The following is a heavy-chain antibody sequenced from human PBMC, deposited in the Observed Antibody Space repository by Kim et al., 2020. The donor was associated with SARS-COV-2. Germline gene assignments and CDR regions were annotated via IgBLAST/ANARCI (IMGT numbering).Heavy chain of an antibody. D-gene: IGHD1-1*01. CDR3: AKGESHNCSYFDY. V-gene: IGHV3-23*01. J-gene: IGHJ4*02. CDR2: VSGSGGST. CDR1: GFTFSSYA. Sequence: GGSLRLSCAASGFTFSSYAMSWVRQAPGNGPEWVSLVSGSGGSTYHADSVKGRFAISRDNSKKTLYLQMNSLRAEDTALYYCAKGESHNCSYFDYWGQGTLVTVSS.